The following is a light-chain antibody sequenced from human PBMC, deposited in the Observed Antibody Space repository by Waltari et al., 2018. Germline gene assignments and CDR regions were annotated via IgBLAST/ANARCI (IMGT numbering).Light chain of an antibody. Sequence: QSVLTQPPSVSGAPGQRVTISCTGTSSNIGAGYDVHWYQHLPGTAPKPLIYGNSKGPAGVPARVSDSKAGTSASLDITGLQAEDEADYYCQSYDSSLSGSGVFGGGTKLTVL. CDR2: GNS. CDR1: SSNIGAGYD. CDR3: QSYDSSLSGSGV. J-gene: IGLJ3*02. V-gene: IGLV1-40*01.